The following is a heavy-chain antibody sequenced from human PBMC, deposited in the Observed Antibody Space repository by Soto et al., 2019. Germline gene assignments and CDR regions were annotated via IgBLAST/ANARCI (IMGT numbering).Heavy chain of an antibody. CDR1: GGSISSGSFY. D-gene: IGHD2-15*01. Sequence: QVQLQESGPGLVKPSQPLSLTCTVSGGSISSGSFYWTWIRQHPGKGLEFIGYIYYSGDTYYNPSLRSRVIISLDTSKNQFSLRLNSVTAADTAVYYCARKWSGGRRDGNPDKYYGMDVWGQGTKVTVSS. CDR2: IYYSGDT. J-gene: IGHJ6*02. V-gene: IGHV4-31*03. CDR3: ARKWSGGRRDGNPDKYYGMDV.